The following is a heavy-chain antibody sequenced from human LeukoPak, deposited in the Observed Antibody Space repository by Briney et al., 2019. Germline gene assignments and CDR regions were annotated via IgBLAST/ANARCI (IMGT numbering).Heavy chain of an antibody. J-gene: IGHJ4*02. D-gene: IGHD3-10*01. CDR2: IYYSGRT. CDR3: AGDYGSGSYRFDY. V-gene: IGHV4-59*03. CDR1: GGSISSYS. Sequence: SETLSLTCTVSGGSISSYSWSWIRQPPGKGLEWIGYIYYSGRTVYNPSLASRATISIDASKDQFSLRLSSVTAADTAIYYCAGDYGSGSYRFDYWGQGTLVTVSS.